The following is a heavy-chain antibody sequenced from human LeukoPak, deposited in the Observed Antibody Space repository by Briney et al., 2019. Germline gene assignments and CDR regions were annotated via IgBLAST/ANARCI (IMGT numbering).Heavy chain of an antibody. CDR1: GGSFSGYY. CDR2: INHSGST. V-gene: IGHV4-34*01. CDR3: AGGSLGRYCSSTSCRNWFDP. J-gene: IGHJ5*02. Sequence: PSETLSLTCAVYGGSFSGYYWSWIRQPPGKGLEWIGEINHSGSTNYNPSLKSRVTISVDTSKNQFSLKLSSVTAADTAVYYCAGGSLGRYCSSTSCRNWFDPWGQGTLVTVSS. D-gene: IGHD2-2*01.